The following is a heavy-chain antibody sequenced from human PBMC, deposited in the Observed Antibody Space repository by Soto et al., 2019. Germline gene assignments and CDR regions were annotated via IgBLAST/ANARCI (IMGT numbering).Heavy chain of an antibody. Sequence: QVQLVQSGAEVKKPGSSVKVSCKASGGTFRSSVVSWVRQAPGQGLEWMAGTIPIFGTANYAQKFQGRVTVSADKSTSTAYMELSSLRSDDTAVYSCARQSGSGSYSAWGQGTLVTVPS. D-gene: IGHD3-10*01. V-gene: IGHV1-69*06. CDR3: ARQSGSGSYSA. CDR1: GGTFRSSV. CDR2: TIPIFGTA. J-gene: IGHJ5*02.